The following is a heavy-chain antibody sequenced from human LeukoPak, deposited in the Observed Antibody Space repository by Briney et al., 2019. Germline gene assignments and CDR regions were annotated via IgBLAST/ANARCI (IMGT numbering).Heavy chain of an antibody. J-gene: IGHJ4*02. D-gene: IGHD4-17*01. Sequence: GESLKISCKGSGYSFTSYWIGWVRQMPGKGLEWMGIIYPGDSDTRYSPSFQGQVTISADKSISTAYLQWSSLEASDTAMYYCARTVTVTTGYFDYWGQGTLVTVSS. CDR1: GYSFTSYW. CDR3: ARTVTVTTGYFDY. V-gene: IGHV5-51*01. CDR2: IYPGDSDT.